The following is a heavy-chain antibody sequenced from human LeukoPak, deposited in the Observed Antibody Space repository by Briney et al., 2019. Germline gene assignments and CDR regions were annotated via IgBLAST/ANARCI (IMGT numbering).Heavy chain of an antibody. CDR1: GGSISSGSYY. CDR3: ARDVDYDFWSGYPDAFDI. D-gene: IGHD3-3*01. CDR2: IYTSGST. V-gene: IGHV4-61*02. J-gene: IGHJ3*02. Sequence: SETLSLTCTVSGGSISSGSYYWSWIRQPAGKGLEWIGRIYTSGSTNYNPSLKSRVTISVDTSKNQFSLKLSSVTAADTAVYYCARDVDYDFWSGYPDAFDIWGQGTMVTVSS.